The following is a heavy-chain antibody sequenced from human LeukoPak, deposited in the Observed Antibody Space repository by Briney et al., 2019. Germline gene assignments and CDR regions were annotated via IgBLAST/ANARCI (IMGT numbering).Heavy chain of an antibody. Sequence: ASVKVSCKASGYTFTGYQMHWVRQAPGQGLEWMGWINPNSGGTNYVQKFQGRVTMTRDTSISTAYMELSRLRSDDTAVYYCARVALPYSSSRLNWFDPWGQGTLVTVSS. J-gene: IGHJ5*02. CDR2: INPNSGGT. V-gene: IGHV1-2*02. CDR1: GYTFTGYQ. CDR3: ARVALPYSSSRLNWFDP. D-gene: IGHD6-13*01.